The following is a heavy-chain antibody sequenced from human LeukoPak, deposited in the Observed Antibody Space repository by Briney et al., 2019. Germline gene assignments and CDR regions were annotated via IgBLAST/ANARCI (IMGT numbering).Heavy chain of an antibody. CDR3: ARDDSESYHQLGV. J-gene: IGHJ6*02. CDR1: GDSISTYY. Sequence: PSETLSLTCTVSGDSISTYYWSWIRQPPGKGLEWIGYIYYSGSTNYNPSLKSRVTISVDTSKNQFSLKLISVTAADTAVYYCARDDSESYHQLGVWGQGTTVTVSS. V-gene: IGHV4-59*01. CDR2: IYYSGST. D-gene: IGHD1-26*01.